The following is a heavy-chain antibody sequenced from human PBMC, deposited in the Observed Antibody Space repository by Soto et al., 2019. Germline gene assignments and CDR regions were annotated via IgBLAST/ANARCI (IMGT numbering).Heavy chain of an antibody. V-gene: IGHV3-30-3*01. Sequence: QVQLVESGGGVVQPGRSLRLSCAASGFTFSSYAMHWVRQAPGKGLEWVAVISYDGSNKYYADSVKGRFTISRDTSKNTLYLPMNSLRAEDTAVYYCARGSVPYYYYYGMDVWGQGTTVTVSS. D-gene: IGHD2-2*01. CDR3: ARGSVPYYYYYGMDV. J-gene: IGHJ6*02. CDR2: ISYDGSNK. CDR1: GFTFSSYA.